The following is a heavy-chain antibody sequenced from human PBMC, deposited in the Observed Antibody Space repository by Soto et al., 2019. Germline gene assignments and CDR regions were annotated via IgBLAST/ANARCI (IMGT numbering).Heavy chain of an antibody. V-gene: IGHV1-18*04. Sequence: QVQLVQSGAEVKKPGASVKVSCKASGYTFSNYGISWVRQAPGQGLEWMGWISAYNGKTYDAERLQGRVTMTTDTSTSTAYMELRSRRSDDTAVYYCAREANCDSDCYSPAEYSQHWGQGTLVTVSS. J-gene: IGHJ1*01. CDR1: GYTFSNYG. CDR3: AREANCDSDCYSPAEYSQH. CDR2: ISAYNGKT. D-gene: IGHD2-21*02.